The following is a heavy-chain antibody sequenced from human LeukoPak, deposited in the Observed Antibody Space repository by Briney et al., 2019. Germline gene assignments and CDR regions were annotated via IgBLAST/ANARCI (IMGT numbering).Heavy chain of an antibody. Sequence: GGSLRLSCAASGFSFSSYWMNWVRRAPGKGLEWLANIKEDGSKKYYVDSVKGRFTISRDNAKNSLYLQMDSLRAEDTAVYYCARDPGRQYSSIADVWGQGTTVTVSS. CDR1: GFSFSSYW. CDR3: ARDPGRQYSSIADV. CDR2: IKEDGSKK. J-gene: IGHJ6*02. D-gene: IGHD6-19*01. V-gene: IGHV3-7*03.